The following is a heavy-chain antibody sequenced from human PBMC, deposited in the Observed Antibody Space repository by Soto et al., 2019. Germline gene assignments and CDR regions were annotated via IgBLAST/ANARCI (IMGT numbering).Heavy chain of an antibody. Sequence: QVQLVESGGGVVQPGRSLRLSCAASGFTFSSYGMHWVRQAPGKGLEWAAVIWYDGRNKYYADSVKGRFTISRDNSKNTLYLQMNSLRAEDTAVYYCARGKAAASLDYWGQGTLVTVSS. CDR2: IWYDGRNK. CDR1: GFTFSSYG. J-gene: IGHJ4*02. CDR3: ARGKAAASLDY. V-gene: IGHV3-33*01. D-gene: IGHD6-13*01.